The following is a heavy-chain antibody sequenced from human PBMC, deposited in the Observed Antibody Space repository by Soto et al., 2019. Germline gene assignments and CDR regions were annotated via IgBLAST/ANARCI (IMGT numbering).Heavy chain of an antibody. J-gene: IGHJ6*02. V-gene: IGHV3-23*01. CDR3: AKSRSKLLRFGPRSGPYYYYGMDV. CDR1: GFTFSSYA. Sequence: GGSLRLSCAASGFTFSSYAMSWVRQAPGKGLEWVSAISGSGGSTYYADSVKGRFTISRDNSKNTLYLQMNSLRAEDTAVYYCAKSRSKLLRFGPRSGPYYYYGMDVWGQGTTVTVSS. D-gene: IGHD3-10*01. CDR2: ISGSGGST.